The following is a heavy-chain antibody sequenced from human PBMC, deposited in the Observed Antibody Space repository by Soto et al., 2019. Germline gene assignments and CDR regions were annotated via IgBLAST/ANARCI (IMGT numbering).Heavy chain of an antibody. CDR2: INAGNGNT. CDR1: GYTFTSYA. Sequence: APVKLSCKASGYTFTSYAMHWVRQAPGQRLEWMGWINAGNGNTKYSQKFQGRVTITRDTSASTAYMELSSLRSEDTAVYYCARSIVVVTALDYWGQGTLVTVSS. J-gene: IGHJ4*02. V-gene: IGHV1-3*01. CDR3: ARSIVVVTALDY. D-gene: IGHD2-21*02.